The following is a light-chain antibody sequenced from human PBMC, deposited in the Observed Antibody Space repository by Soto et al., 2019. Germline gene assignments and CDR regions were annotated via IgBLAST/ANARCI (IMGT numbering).Light chain of an antibody. V-gene: IGKV3-15*01. CDR1: HSVNSH. CDR3: QQYKNWPL. Sequence: MMMTQSPATLSLSPGERVTLSCRTSHSVNSHVAWYQQKPGQAPRLLLYGASTRATGIPVRLSGSGFGTEFTLTISSMKSEDFAVDYCQQYKNWPLFGQGTRLEIK. J-gene: IGKJ5*01. CDR2: GAS.